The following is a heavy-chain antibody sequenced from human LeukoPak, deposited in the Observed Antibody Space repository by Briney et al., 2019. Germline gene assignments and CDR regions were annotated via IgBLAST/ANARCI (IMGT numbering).Heavy chain of an antibody. V-gene: IGHV3-48*03. CDR2: ISSSGSTI. CDR1: GFTFSSYE. Sequence: PGGSLRLSCAASGFTFSSYEMNWVRQVPGKRLEWVSYISSSGSTIYYADSVKGRFTISRDNAKNSLYLQMNSLRAEDTAVYYCAELGITMIGGVWGKGTTVTISS. CDR3: AELGITMIGGV. J-gene: IGHJ6*04. D-gene: IGHD3-10*02.